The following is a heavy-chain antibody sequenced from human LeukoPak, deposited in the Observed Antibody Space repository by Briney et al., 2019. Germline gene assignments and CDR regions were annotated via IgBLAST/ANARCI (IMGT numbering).Heavy chain of an antibody. D-gene: IGHD6-19*01. CDR2: IAYDGSNK. CDR3: AKDRGGWSFDQ. Sequence: PGGSLRLSCAASGFTFSDYYMSWIRQAPGKGLEWMTCIAYDGSNKYYAESVKGRFTISSDNSKNTVYLQMNSLRAEDTAVYYRAKDRGGWSFDQWGQGTLVTVSS. J-gene: IGHJ4*02. CDR1: GFTFSDYY. V-gene: IGHV3-30*02.